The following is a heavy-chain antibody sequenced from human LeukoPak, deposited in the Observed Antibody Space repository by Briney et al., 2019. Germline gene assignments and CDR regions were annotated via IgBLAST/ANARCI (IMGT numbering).Heavy chain of an antibody. CDR1: GFTFSSYG. D-gene: IGHD3-10*01. CDR3: AKDLGTLISGTYYYYFDY. CDR2: VRSDGSIE. Sequence: GGSLRLSCAASGFTFSSYGMHWVRQAPGKGLEWVAFVRSDGSIEYYADSVKGRFTISRDNSKNTLYLQMNSLRAEDSAVYYCAKDLGTLISGTYYYYFDYWGQGTLVTVSS. J-gene: IGHJ4*02. V-gene: IGHV3-30*02.